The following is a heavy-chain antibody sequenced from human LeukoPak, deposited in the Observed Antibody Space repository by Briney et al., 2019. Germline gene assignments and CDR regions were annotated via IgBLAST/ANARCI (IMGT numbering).Heavy chain of an antibody. D-gene: IGHD3-16*01. J-gene: IGHJ1*01. CDR2: RYYSGST. Sequence: PSETLSLSCSVSGGSISSYYWTWIRQPPGKGLEWIGYRYYSGSTTYNTSLKSGVTISVDTSKSQFSLKLISVTAADTAIYYCARVRGDFETDWGQGTLVTVSS. CDR1: GGSISSYY. V-gene: IGHV4-59*01. CDR3: ARVRGDFETD.